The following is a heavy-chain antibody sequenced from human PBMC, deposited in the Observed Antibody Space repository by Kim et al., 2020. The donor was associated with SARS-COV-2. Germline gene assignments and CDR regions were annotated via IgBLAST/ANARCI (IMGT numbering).Heavy chain of an antibody. CDR3: ASERDDNWNVLFY. D-gene: IGHD1-20*01. V-gene: IGHV1-3*01. Sequence: YSQKFQGRVTITRDTAASTAYMELSSLRSEDTAVYYCASERDDNWNVLFYWGQGTLVTVSS. J-gene: IGHJ4*02.